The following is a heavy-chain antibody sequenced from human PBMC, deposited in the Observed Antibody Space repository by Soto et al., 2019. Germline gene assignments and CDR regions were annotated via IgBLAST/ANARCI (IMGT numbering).Heavy chain of an antibody. D-gene: IGHD2-2*01. J-gene: IGHJ6*02. V-gene: IGHV3-53*01. Sequence: EVQLVESGGGLIQPGGSLRLSCEASGFTVSSNYMSWVRQAPGKGLEWVSVIYSGGSTYYADSVKGRFTISRDSSKNTQYLQMNSLRAEDTAVYYCAREKEGASYLYGMDVWGQGTTVTVSS. CDR3: AREKEGASYLYGMDV. CDR2: IYSGGST. CDR1: GFTVSSNY.